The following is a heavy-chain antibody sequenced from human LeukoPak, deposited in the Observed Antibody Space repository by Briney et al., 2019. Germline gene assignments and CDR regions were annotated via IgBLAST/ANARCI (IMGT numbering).Heavy chain of an antibody. V-gene: IGHV5-51*01. CDR2: IYPGDSDT. Sequence: GASLKISCKGSGSSFTSYWIGWVRQMPGKGLEWMGIIYPGDSDTRYSPSFQGQVTISADKSISTAYLQWSSLKASDTAMYYCARRTTYYYDSSGYYYDLYYFDYWGQGTLVTVSS. CDR1: GSSFTSYW. D-gene: IGHD3-22*01. CDR3: ARRTTYYYDSSGYYYDLYYFDY. J-gene: IGHJ4*02.